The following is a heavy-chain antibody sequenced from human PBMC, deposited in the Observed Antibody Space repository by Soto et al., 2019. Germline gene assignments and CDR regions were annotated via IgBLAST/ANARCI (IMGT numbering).Heavy chain of an antibody. CDR1: GGSVSSSSYY. V-gene: IGHV4-39*01. CDR3: ASRTVVVVAATQARWFDP. Sequence: SETLSLTCTVSGGSVSSSSYYWGWVRQPPGKGLEWIGSIYYSGSTYYNPSLESRVTISVDKSKNQFSLKLMSVSAADTAAYYCASRTVVVVAATQARWFDPWGQGTLVTVSS. D-gene: IGHD2-15*01. CDR2: IYYSGST. J-gene: IGHJ5*02.